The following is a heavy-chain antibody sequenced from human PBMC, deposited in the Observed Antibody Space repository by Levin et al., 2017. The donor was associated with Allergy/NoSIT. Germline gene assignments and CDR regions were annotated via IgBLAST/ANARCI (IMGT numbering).Heavy chain of an antibody. D-gene: IGHD6-19*01. Sequence: SCAASGFTFSSYAMSWVRQAPGKGLEWVSAISGSGGSTYYADSVKGRFTISRDNSKNTLYLQMNSLRAEDTAVYYCAKAGGAVAGQDYWGQGTLVTVSS. V-gene: IGHV3-23*01. J-gene: IGHJ4*02. CDR3: AKAGGAVAGQDY. CDR1: GFTFSSYA. CDR2: ISGSGGST.